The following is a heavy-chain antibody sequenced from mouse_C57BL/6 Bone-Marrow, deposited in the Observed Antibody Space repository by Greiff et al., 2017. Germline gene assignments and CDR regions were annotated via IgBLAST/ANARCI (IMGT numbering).Heavy chain of an antibody. Sequence: QVQLQQPGPELVKPGASVKISCKASGYAFSSSWMNWVKQRPGKGLEWIGRIYPGDGDTNYNGKFKGKATLTADKSSSTAYMPLSSLTSEYSAVYFCATNWDDYGGQGTTLTVSS. D-gene: IGHD4-1*01. V-gene: IGHV1-82*01. J-gene: IGHJ2*01. CDR1: GYAFSSSW. CDR3: ATNWDDY. CDR2: IYPGDGDT.